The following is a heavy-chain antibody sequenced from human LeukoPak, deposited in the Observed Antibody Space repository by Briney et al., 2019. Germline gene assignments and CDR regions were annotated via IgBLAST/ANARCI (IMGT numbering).Heavy chain of an antibody. J-gene: IGHJ5*01. V-gene: IGHV4-4*07. Sequence: PSEALSLTCTVSGGSISSYYWSWIRQPAGKGLEWIGRIYTSGSTNYNPSLKSRVTMSRDTSNNQLFLRLTSVTAADTAVYYCARDRYTWHERDWSDSWGQGTLVTVSS. CDR3: ARDRYTWHERDWSDS. CDR1: GGSISSYY. CDR2: IYTSGST. D-gene: IGHD2-2*02.